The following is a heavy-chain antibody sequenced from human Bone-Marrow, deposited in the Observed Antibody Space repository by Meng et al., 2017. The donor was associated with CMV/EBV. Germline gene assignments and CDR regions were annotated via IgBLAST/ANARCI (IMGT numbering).Heavy chain of an antibody. D-gene: IGHD1-26*01. CDR1: GYTFTGYY. V-gene: IGHV1-2*02. J-gene: IGHJ3*02. CDR2: INPNSGGT. Sequence: ASVKVSCKASGYTFTGYYMHWVRQAPGQGLEWMGWINPNSGGTNYAQKFQGRVTMTRDTSISTAYMELSRLRSDDTAVYYCARGGGATYFPSGTFDIWGQGTMVTVSS. CDR3: ARGGGATYFPSGTFDI.